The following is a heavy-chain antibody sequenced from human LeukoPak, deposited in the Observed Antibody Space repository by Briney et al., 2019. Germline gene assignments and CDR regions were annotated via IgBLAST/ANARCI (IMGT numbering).Heavy chain of an antibody. CDR2: INWDGGST. D-gene: IGHD6-19*01. CDR3: AMGDSSGWYFDY. CDR1: GSTFEDHG. Sequence: GGSLRLSCAASGSTFEDHGMSWVRQVPGEGLEWVAGINWDGGSTGYADSVKGRFTISRDNAKNSLFLQMNSLRVEDTALYFCAMGDSSGWYFDYWGQGTLVTVSS. V-gene: IGHV3-20*04. J-gene: IGHJ4*02.